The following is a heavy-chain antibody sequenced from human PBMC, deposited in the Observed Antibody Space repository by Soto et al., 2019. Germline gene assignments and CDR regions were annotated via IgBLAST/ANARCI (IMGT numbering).Heavy chain of an antibody. CDR1: GYTFTSYG. V-gene: IGHV1-18*01. J-gene: IGHJ5*02. CDR2: ISAYNGNT. Sequence: ASVKVSCKASGYTFTSYGISWVRQAPEQGLEWMGWISAYNGNTNYAQKLQGRVTMTTDTSTSTAYMELRSLRSDDTAVYYCASIDSTLSESFDLWGQGTLVTVSS. D-gene: IGHD3-22*01. CDR3: ASIDSTLSESFDL.